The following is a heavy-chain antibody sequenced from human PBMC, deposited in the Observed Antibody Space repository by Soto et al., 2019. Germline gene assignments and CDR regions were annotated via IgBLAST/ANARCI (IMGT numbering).Heavy chain of an antibody. D-gene: IGHD6-6*01. Sequence: SQTLSLTCAISGDSVSSDSAAWNWIRQSPSRGLEWLGRTYYRSKWYNAYAASVKSRITINPDTSKNQFSLRLNSVTPEDTAVYYCARVGGRGSSSSQTFDYWGQGTLVTSPQ. V-gene: IGHV6-1*01. CDR3: ARVGGRGSSSSQTFDY. J-gene: IGHJ4*02. CDR1: GDSVSSDSAA. CDR2: TYYRSKWYN.